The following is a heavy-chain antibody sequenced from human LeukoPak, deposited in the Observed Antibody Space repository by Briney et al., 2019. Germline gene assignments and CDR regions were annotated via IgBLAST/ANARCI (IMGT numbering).Heavy chain of an antibody. CDR1: GYTFTGYY. CDR2: INPNSGGT. CDR3: ARDRDCTNGVCYVNWFDP. D-gene: IGHD2-8*01. J-gene: IGHJ5*02. Sequence: GASVKVSCKASGYTFTGYYMHWVRQAPGQGLEWMGWINPNSGGTNYAQKFQGRVTMTRDTSISTAYMELSRLRSDDTAVYYCARDRDCTNGVCYVNWFDPWGQGTLVTVSS. V-gene: IGHV1-2*02.